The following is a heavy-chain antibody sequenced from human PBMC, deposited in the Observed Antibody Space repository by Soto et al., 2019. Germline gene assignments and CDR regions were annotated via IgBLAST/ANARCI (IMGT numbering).Heavy chain of an antibody. CDR3: ARSPYSSGYYYAIDY. D-gene: IGHD3-22*01. CDR1: GYTFTSYG. CDR2: ISAYNGNT. Sequence: ASVKVSCKASGYTFTSYGISWVRQAPGQGLEWMGRISAYNGNTNYAQKLQGRVTMTRDTSTSTVYMDLSSLRSEDTAVYYCARSPYSSGYYYAIDYWGQGTQVTVSS. V-gene: IGHV1-18*01. J-gene: IGHJ4*02.